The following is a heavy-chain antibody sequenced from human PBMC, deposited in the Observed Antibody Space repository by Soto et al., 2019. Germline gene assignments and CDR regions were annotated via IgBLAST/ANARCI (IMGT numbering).Heavy chain of an antibody. CDR3: AKRGVDTFGLSY. CDR1: GFTFSSFW. J-gene: IGHJ4*02. Sequence: VQLVESGGGLVQPGGSLRLSCAVSGFTFSSFWMHWVRQAPGEGLVWVSRINTDGSSTSYADSVKGRFTISRDNAKYTLYLQMSSLRVEDTAMSYCAKRGVDTFGLSYWGQGTLVTVSS. V-gene: IGHV3-74*01. D-gene: IGHD3-10*01. CDR2: INTDGSST.